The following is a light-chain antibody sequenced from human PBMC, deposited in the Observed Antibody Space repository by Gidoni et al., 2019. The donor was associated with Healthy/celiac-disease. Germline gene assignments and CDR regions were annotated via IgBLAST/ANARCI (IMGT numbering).Light chain of an antibody. J-gene: IGKJ3*01. Sequence: DIQMTPSPSSLSASVGDRVTITCRASQSISSYLNWYQQKPGKAPKLLIYAASSLQSGVPSRFSGSGSGTDFTLTISSLQPEDFATYYCQQSYSTPRVTFGPGTKVEIK. CDR3: QQSYSTPRVT. CDR1: QSISSY. V-gene: IGKV1-39*01. CDR2: AAS.